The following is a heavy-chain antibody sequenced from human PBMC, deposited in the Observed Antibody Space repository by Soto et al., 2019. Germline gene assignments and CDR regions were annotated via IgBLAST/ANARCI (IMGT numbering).Heavy chain of an antibody. J-gene: IGHJ6*02. CDR1: GGSISSGGYY. CDR2: IYYSGST. D-gene: IGHD3-10*01. Sequence: LSLTCTASGGSISSGGYYWSWIRQHPGKGLEWIGYIYYSGSTYYNPSLKSRVTISVDTSKNQFSLKLSSVTAADTAVYYCAKTAPITMVRGVISPLYYYYGMDVWGQGTTVTVSS. CDR3: AKTAPITMVRGVISPLYYYYGMDV. V-gene: IGHV4-31*03.